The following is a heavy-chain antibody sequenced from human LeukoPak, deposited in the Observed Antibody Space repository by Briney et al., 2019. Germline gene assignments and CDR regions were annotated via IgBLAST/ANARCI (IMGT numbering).Heavy chain of an antibody. J-gene: IGHJ6*03. CDR2: INPNSGGT. CDR1: GYTFTGYY. Sequence: ASVKVSCKASGYTFTGYYMHWVRQAPGQGLEWMGWINPNSGGTNYAQKFQGRVTMTRDTSISTAYMELSRPRSDDTAVYYCARALVGGYYYYYMDVWGKGTTVTVSS. D-gene: IGHD2-2*01. CDR3: ARALVGGYYYYYMDV. V-gene: IGHV1-2*02.